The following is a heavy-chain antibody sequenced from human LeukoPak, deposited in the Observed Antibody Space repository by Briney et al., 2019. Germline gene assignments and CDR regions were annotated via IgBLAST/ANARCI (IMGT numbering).Heavy chain of an antibody. CDR3: AKSIEYCGADCYGYFDL. Sequence: ASVKVSCKPSGYTFTGYYMHWVRQAPGQGLERMGRINPNSGATNYAQKFQGRVTMTRDTSISTAYMELTTLRSDDTAVYYCAKSIEYCGADCYGYFDLWGRGTLVTVSS. CDR1: GYTFTGYY. CDR2: INPNSGAT. V-gene: IGHV1-2*06. D-gene: IGHD2-21*02. J-gene: IGHJ2*01.